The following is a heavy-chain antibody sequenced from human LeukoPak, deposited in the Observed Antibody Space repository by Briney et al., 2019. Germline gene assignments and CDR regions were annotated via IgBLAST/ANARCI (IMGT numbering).Heavy chain of an antibody. J-gene: IGHJ4*02. D-gene: IGHD4/OR15-4a*01. Sequence: GGSLRLSCAASGFIVSTNYMAWVRQAPGKGLEWVSSISSSSSYIYYADSVKGRFTISRDNAKNSLYLQMNSLRAEDTAVYYCARRAGAYSHPYDYWGQGTLVTVSS. CDR3: ARRAGAYSHPYDY. CDR2: ISSSSSYI. CDR1: GFIVSTNY. V-gene: IGHV3-21*04.